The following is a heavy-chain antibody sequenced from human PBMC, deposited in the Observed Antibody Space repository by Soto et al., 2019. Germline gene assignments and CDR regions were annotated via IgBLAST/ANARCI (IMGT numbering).Heavy chain of an antibody. J-gene: IGHJ6*02. CDR1: VFTFINYG. CDR2: ISYDGGNR. D-gene: IGHD2-2*01. Sequence: PGGSLRLSCASSVFTFINYGMHWVRQAPGKGLEWVAVISYDGGNRYYADSVKGRFTISRDNPKNTLYLQMNSLRVEDTAVYHCAKILGYCSSSSCSREFYYYYGMDVWGQGTTVTVSS. V-gene: IGHV3-30*18. CDR3: AKILGYCSSSSCSREFYYYYGMDV.